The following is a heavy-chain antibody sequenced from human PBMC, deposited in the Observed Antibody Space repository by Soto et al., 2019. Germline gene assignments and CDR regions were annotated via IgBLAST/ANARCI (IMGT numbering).Heavy chain of an antibody. CDR1: GFTFSSYG. J-gene: IGHJ6*04. CDR3: AKGGSHMDV. V-gene: IGHV3-30*18. Sequence: QVQLVESGGGVVQPGRSLRLSCAASGFTFSSYGMHWVRQAPGKGLEWVAVISYDGSNKYYADSVKGRFTISRDNSKNTLYLPMNSLRAEDTAVYSCAKGGSHMDVWGKGTTVTVSS. D-gene: IGHD3-10*01. CDR2: ISYDGSNK.